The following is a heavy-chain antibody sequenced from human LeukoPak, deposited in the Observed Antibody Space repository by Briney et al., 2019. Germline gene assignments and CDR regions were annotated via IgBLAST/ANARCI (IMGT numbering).Heavy chain of an antibody. CDR1: GGSISSSSYY. V-gene: IGHV4-39*07. CDR3: ARAARIAVAGRIFDY. Sequence: SETLSLTCTVSGGSISSSSYYWGWIRQPPGKGLEWIGSIYCSGSTYYNPSLKSRVTISVDTSKNQFSLKLSSVTAADTAVYYCARAARIAVAGRIFDYWGQGTLVTVSS. CDR2: IYCSGST. J-gene: IGHJ4*02. D-gene: IGHD6-19*01.